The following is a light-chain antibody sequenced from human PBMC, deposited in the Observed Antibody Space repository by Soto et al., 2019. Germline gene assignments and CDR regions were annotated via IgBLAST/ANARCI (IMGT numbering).Light chain of an antibody. CDR3: QQYNSYPWA. CDR2: EAS. J-gene: IGKJ1*01. CDR1: QSIRCW. Sequence: DIDVTQSPPPLSVSVGDGLKITHRASQSIRCWLAWYQQKPGKAPKLLIYEASSLESGVPSRFSGIGSGTEFTLTINSLQPDDVATYYCQQYNSYPWAFGKGTKVDIK. V-gene: IGKV1-5*01.